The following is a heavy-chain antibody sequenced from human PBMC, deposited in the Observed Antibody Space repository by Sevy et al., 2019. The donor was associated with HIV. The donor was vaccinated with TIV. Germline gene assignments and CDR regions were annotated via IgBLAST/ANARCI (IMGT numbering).Heavy chain of an antibody. CDR3: VKFRVMVTSYYYMDV. J-gene: IGHJ6*03. V-gene: IGHV3-23*01. CDR1: GFTFSSYA. D-gene: IGHD2-21*02. CDR2: IGGSGGRT. Sequence: GGSLRLSCAASGFTFSSYAMSWVRQAPGRGLEWVSAIGGSGGRTYYADSVKGRFTISRDNSKNTLFLQMDSLAADDTAVYYCVKFRVMVTSYYYMDVWGNGTTVTVSS.